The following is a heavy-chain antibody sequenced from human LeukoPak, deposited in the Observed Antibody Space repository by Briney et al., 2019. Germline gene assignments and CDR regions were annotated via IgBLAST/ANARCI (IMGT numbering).Heavy chain of an antibody. CDR2: INPNSGGT. CDR1: GYTFTGYY. V-gene: IGHV1-2*02. CDR3: ARDRRVGATTHIDY. J-gene: IGHJ4*02. D-gene: IGHD1-26*01. Sequence: PVASVKVSCKASGYTFTGYYMHWVRQAPGQGLEWMGWINPNSGGTNYAQKFQGRVTMTRDTSISTAYMELSRLRSDDTAVYYCARDRRVGATTHIDYWGQGTLVTVSS.